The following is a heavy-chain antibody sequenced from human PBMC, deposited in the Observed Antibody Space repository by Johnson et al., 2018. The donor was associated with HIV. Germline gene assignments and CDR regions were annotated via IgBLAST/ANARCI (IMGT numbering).Heavy chain of an antibody. V-gene: IGHV3-25*03. D-gene: IGHD6-13*01. CDR2: VNPNGGST. CDR1: QFTFSSYY. J-gene: IGHJ3*02. CDR3: TRRYTSNSDAFDI. Sequence: VQLVESGGGLAKPAWSPRLSCAASQFTFSSYYMNCVRQAPGNGLELVGQVNPNGGSTYLIDSGKDRFNISRDNAKNTAYLQMNSLKTEDTAVYYCTRRYTSNSDAFDIWGQGTMVTVSS.